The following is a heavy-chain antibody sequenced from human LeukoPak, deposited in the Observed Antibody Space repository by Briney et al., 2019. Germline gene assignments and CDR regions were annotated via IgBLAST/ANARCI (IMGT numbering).Heavy chain of an antibody. CDR3: ARIAYCGGDCYTTYFDY. J-gene: IGHJ4*02. CDR2: ISGDDGRT. CDR1: GYTFTTYG. V-gene: IGHV1-18*01. D-gene: IGHD2-21*01. Sequence: VASVKVSCKASGYTFTTYGISWVRQDPGQGLEWMGWISGDDGRTHYGQKFQGRVTMTRDTATATVYMELRSLTSDDTAGYYCARIAYCGGDCYTTYFDYWGQGTLVTVSS.